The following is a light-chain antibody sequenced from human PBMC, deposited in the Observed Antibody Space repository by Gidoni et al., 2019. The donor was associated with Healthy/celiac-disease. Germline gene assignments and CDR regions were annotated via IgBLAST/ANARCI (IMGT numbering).Light chain of an antibody. CDR3: QQYDNLPVT. J-gene: IGKJ3*01. CDR1: QDISNY. Sequence: DIQMTQSPSSLSASVGDRVTITCQASQDISNYLNWYQQKPGKAPKLLIYDASNLETGVPSRFSGSGSGTDFTFTISSLQPEDIATYHCQQYDNLPVTFGPGTKVEIK. CDR2: DAS. V-gene: IGKV1-33*01.